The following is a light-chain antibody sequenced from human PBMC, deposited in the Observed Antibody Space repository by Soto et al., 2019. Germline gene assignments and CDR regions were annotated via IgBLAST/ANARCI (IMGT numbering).Light chain of an antibody. V-gene: IGLV2-14*01. CDR1: SSDVGKYNY. CDR3: SSYTAFTTFSTVL. J-gene: IGLJ2*01. CDR2: EVS. Sequence: QSALTQPASVSGSPGQSITISCTGTSSDVGKYNYVSWYQQHPGKAPKLVIYEVSYRPSGVSNRFSGSKSGNTASLTISGLQAEDEADYFCSSYTAFTTFSTVLFGGGTQLTVL.